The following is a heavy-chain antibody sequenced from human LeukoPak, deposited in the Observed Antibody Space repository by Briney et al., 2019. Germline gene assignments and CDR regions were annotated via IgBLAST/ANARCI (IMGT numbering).Heavy chain of an antibody. V-gene: IGHV4-34*01. CDR3: ASRDAATSDY. D-gene: IGHD5-12*01. CDR1: GGSFSGYY. CDR2: INHSGST. J-gene: IGHJ4*02. Sequence: SETLSLTCAVYGGSFSGYYWSWIRQPPGKGLEWIGEINHSGSTNYNPSLKSRVTISVDTSKNQFSLKLSSVTAADTAVHYCASRDAATSDYWGQGTLVTVSS.